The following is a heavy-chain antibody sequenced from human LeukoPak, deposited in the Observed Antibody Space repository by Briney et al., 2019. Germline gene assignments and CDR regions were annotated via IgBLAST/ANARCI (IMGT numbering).Heavy chain of an antibody. J-gene: IGHJ3*02. Sequence: GASVKVSCKASGYTFTSYAMHWVRQAPGQRLEWKGWINAGNGNTKYSQKFQGRVTITRDTSASTAYMELSSLRSEDTAVYYCARGVITMVRGVSAFDIWGQGTMVTVSS. CDR3: ARGVITMVRGVSAFDI. CDR2: INAGNGNT. D-gene: IGHD3-10*01. V-gene: IGHV1-3*01. CDR1: GYTFTSYA.